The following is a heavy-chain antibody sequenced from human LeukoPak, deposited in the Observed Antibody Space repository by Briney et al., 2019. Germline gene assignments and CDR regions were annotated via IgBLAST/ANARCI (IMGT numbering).Heavy chain of an antibody. D-gene: IGHD3-10*01. CDR3: AATFIAYTYGSGSYMSY. CDR1: GYTFTSYG. V-gene: IGHV1-18*01. CDR2: ISAYNGNT. Sequence: ASVKVSCKASGYTFTSYGISWVRQAPGQGLEWMGWISAYNGNTNYAQKLQGRVTMTTDTSTSTAYMELRSLRSDDTAVYHCAATFIAYTYGSGSYMSYWGQGTLVTVSS. J-gene: IGHJ4*02.